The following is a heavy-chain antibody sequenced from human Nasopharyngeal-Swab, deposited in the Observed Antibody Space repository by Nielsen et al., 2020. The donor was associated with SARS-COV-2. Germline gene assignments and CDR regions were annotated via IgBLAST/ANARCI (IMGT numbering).Heavy chain of an antibody. J-gene: IGHJ4*02. Sequence: GESLKISCAASGFTFSDYYMSWIRQAPGKGLEWVSYISSSSSYTNYADSVKGRLTISRDNAKNSLYLQMNSLRAEDTAVYYCARGLGRGLLWFGELLKWGQGTLVTVSS. CDR1: GFTFSDYY. CDR2: ISSSSSYT. D-gene: IGHD3-10*01. V-gene: IGHV3-11*05. CDR3: ARGLGRGLLWFGELLK.